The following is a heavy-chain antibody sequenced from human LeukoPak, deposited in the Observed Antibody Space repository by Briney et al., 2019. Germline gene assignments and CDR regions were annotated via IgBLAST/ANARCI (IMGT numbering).Heavy chain of an antibody. V-gene: IGHV3-48*03. CDR3: ARDIMVLGVISWLFDY. Sequence: GSLRLSCEASGFTFSSYEMNWVRQAPGKGLEWVSYISSSGSTIYYADSVKGRFTISRDNAKNSLYLQMNSLRAEDTAVYYCARDIMVLGVISWLFDYWGQGTLVTVFS. CDR1: GFTFSSYE. CDR2: ISSSGSTI. J-gene: IGHJ4*02. D-gene: IGHD3-10*01.